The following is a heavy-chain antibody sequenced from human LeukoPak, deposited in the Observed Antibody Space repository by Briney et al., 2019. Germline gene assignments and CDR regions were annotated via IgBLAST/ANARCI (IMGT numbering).Heavy chain of an antibody. CDR1: GFTFSSYA. CDR2: ISYDGSNK. V-gene: IGHV3-30-3*01. Sequence: GGSLRVSCAASGFTFSSYAMHWVRQAPGNGLEWVAVISYDGSNKYYADSVKGRFTISRDNSKNTLYLQMNSLRAEDTAVYYCARDLNWNYDFDYWGQGTLVTVSS. D-gene: IGHD1-7*01. CDR3: ARDLNWNYDFDY. J-gene: IGHJ4*02.